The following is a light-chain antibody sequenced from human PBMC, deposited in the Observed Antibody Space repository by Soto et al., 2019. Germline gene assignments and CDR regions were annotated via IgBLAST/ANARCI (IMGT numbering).Light chain of an antibody. V-gene: IGLV2-14*01. J-gene: IGLJ1*01. Sequence: QSALTQPPSLSGSPGQSITISCTGTSSDVGGYTSVSWYQQHPGKAPKLVIYEVSDRPSGVSSRFSGSKSGNTASLTISGLQAEYEADYYCSSYTSDSTYVFGPGTKLTVL. CDR2: EVS. CDR3: SSYTSDSTYV. CDR1: SSDVGGYTS.